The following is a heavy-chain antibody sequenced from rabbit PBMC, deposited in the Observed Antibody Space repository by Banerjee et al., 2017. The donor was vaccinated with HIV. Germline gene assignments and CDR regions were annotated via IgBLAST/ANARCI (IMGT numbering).Heavy chain of an antibody. V-gene: IGHV1S45*01. CDR2: IYVGGSGST. J-gene: IGHJ4*01. D-gene: IGHD6-1*01. CDR3: ARGSSDVAYSYDL. Sequence: QEQLEESGGDLVKPEGSLTLTCTASGFSFSSSYYMCWVRQAPGKGLEWIGCIYVGGSGSTYSASWAKGRFTISKTSSTAVTLQMTSLTAADTATYFCARGSSDVAYSYDLWGPGTLVTVS. CDR1: GFSFSSSYY.